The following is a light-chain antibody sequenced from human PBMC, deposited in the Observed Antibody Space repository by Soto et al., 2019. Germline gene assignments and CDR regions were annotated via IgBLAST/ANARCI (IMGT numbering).Light chain of an antibody. V-gene: IGKV3-20*01. CDR3: QQYGSSPT. J-gene: IGKJ4*01. Sequence: EIVLTQSPGTPSLSPGERATLSCRASQSVSSSYLAWYQQKPGQAPRLLIYGASSRATGIPDRFSGSGSGTDFTLTISRLEPEDFAVYYGQQYGSSPTFGGGTKVEIK. CDR1: QSVSSSY. CDR2: GAS.